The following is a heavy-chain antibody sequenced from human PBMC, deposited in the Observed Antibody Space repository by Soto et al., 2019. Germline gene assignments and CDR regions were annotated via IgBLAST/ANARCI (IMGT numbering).Heavy chain of an antibody. V-gene: IGHV3-30*18. J-gene: IGHJ6*02. Sequence: QVQLVESGGGVVQPGRSLRLSCAASGFTFSSYGMHWVRQAPGKGLEWVAVISYDGSNKYYADSVKGRFTISRDNSKNPLYLQMNSLRAEDTAVYYCAKGYYDFWSGPHYGMDVWGQGTTVTVSS. CDR2: ISYDGSNK. CDR3: AKGYYDFWSGPHYGMDV. D-gene: IGHD3-3*01. CDR1: GFTFSSYG.